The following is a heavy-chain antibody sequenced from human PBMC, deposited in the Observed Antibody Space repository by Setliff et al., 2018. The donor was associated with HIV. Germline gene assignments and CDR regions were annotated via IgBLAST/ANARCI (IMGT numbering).Heavy chain of an antibody. CDR1: GYTLTDFY. V-gene: IGHV1-2*02. CDR3: ARMGESPPHSSSWYY. D-gene: IGHD6-13*01. J-gene: IGHJ4*02. Sequence: ASVKVSCKASGYTLTDFYIHWVRQAPGQGLEWMGWMNPSTGGTRFAQKFQGRVTMTRDTFITTAYMELSSLRSDDTAVYYCARMGESPPHSSSWYYWGQGTLVTVSS. CDR2: MNPSTGGT.